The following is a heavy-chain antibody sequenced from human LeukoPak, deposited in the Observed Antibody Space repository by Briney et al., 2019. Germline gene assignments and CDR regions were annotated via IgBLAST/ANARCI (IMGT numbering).Heavy chain of an antibody. CDR1: GYTFTDNY. D-gene: IGHD6-19*01. CDR3: ARWGYNSGWELGH. Sequence: GASVKVSCKASGYTFTDNYMHWVRQAPGQGLEWMGLMNPTSGGTNYAQKFQGRVTMTRDTSISTAYMELSRLRSDDTAVYYCARWGYNSGWELGHWGQGTLVTVSS. J-gene: IGHJ4*02. CDR2: MNPTSGGT. V-gene: IGHV1-2*02.